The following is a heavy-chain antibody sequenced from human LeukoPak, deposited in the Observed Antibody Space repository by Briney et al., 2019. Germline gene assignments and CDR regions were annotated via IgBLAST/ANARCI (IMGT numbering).Heavy chain of an antibody. J-gene: IGHJ4*02. CDR1: GGSFSDYY. Sequence: SETLSLTCAVYGGSFSDYYWSWIRQPAGKGLEWIGRIYTTGSTDYNPSLKSRVTMSVDTSKNQFSLKLSSVTAADTAVYYCARGPPPDFDCWGQGTLVTVSS. CDR2: IYTTGST. CDR3: ARGPPPDFDC. V-gene: IGHV4-59*10.